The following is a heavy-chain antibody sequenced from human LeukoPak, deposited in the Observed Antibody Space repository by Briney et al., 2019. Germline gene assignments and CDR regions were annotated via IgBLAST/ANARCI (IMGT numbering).Heavy chain of an antibody. CDR2: IHYSGST. J-gene: IGHJ4*02. D-gene: IGHD3-10*01. Sequence: SETLSLTCTVSGGSISSYYWSWIRQPPGKGLEWIGYIHYSGSTNYNPSLKSRVTISVDTSKNQFSLKLSSVTAADTAVYYCARVIWDGSGSYFDYWGQGTLVTVSS. CDR3: ARVIWDGSGSYFDY. CDR1: GGSISSYY. V-gene: IGHV4-59*01.